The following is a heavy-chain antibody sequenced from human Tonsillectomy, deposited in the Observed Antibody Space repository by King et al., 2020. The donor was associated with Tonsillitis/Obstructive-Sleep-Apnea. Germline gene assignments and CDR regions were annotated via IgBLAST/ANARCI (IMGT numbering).Heavy chain of an antibody. D-gene: IGHD2-2*01. CDR2: IYPGDSDT. V-gene: IGHV5-51*03. J-gene: IGHJ4*02. CDR3: ERYRQLGYCSSTSCPFDY. CDR1: GYSFTSYW. Sequence: QLVQSGAEVKKPGESLKISCKGSGYSFTSYWIGWVRQMPGKGLEWMGIIYPGDSDTRYSPSFQGQVPISADKSISTAYLQWSSLKASDTAMYYCERYRQLGYCSSTSCPFDYWGQGTLVTVSS.